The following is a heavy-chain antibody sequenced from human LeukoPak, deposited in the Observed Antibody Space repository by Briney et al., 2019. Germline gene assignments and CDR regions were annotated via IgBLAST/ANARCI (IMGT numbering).Heavy chain of an antibody. CDR1: GYTFTGYY. V-gene: IGHV1-2*02. Sequence: ASVKVSCKASGYTFTGYYMHWVRQAPGQGLEWMGWINPSSGGTNYAQKFQGRVTMTRDTSISTAYMELSRLRSDDTAVYYCARDLPYCTNGVCYKLDFDYWGQGTLTTVSS. CDR2: INPSSGGT. D-gene: IGHD2-8*01. J-gene: IGHJ4*02. CDR3: ARDLPYCTNGVCYKLDFDY.